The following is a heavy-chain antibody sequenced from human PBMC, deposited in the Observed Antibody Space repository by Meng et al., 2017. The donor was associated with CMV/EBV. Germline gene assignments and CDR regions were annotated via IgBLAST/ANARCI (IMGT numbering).Heavy chain of an antibody. CDR3: ARESMVRGED. Sequence: HVQQQWIGAVLLSPADTLALTVAVNGGAFSCWRWVRRHKPPWMGLIWTMESNQSGTNNYNPSLKIRVTISVDTSKIQLSLKLSAVTAADTAVYYCARESMVRGEDWGQGTLVTVSS. V-gene: IGHV4-34*01. CDR2: SNQSGTN. J-gene: IGHJ4*02. CDR1: GGAFSCWR. D-gene: IGHD3-10*01.